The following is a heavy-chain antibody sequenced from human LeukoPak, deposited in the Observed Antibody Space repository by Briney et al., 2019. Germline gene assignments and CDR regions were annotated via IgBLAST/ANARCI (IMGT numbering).Heavy chain of an antibody. CDR2: IYYSGST. CDR1: GGSISSHY. J-gene: IGHJ5*02. Sequence: SETLSLTCTVSGGSISSHYWSWIRQPPGKGLEWIGYIYYSGSTNYNPSLKSRVTISVDTSKNQFSLKLSSVTAAVTAVYYCARVYYDFWSGYYTRNWFDPWGQGTLVTVSS. D-gene: IGHD3-3*01. CDR3: ARVYYDFWSGYYTRNWFDP. V-gene: IGHV4-59*11.